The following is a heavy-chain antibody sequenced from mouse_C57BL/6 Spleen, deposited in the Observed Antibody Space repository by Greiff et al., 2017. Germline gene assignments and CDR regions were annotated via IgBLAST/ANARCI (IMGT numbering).Heavy chain of an antibody. V-gene: IGHV5-9*01. CDR1: GFTFSSYT. CDR3: ARRYYDYGGEYFDV. D-gene: IGHD2-4*01. J-gene: IGHJ1*03. Sequence: EVKLMESGGGLVKPGGSLKFSCAASGFTFSSYTMSWVRQTPEKRLEWVATISGGGGNTYYPDSVKGRFTISRDNPKNTLYLQMSSLRSEDTALYYCARRYYDYGGEYFDVWGTGTTVTVSS. CDR2: ISGGGGNT.